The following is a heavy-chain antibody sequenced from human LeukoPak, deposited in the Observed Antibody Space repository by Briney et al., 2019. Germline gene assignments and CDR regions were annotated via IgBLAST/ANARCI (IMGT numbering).Heavy chain of an antibody. CDR1: GGSISSYY. Sequence: SETLSLTCTVSGGSISSYYWSWIRQPPGKGLEWIGSIYYSGSTNYNPSLKSRVTISVDTSKNQFSLKLSSVTAADTAVYYCAREVIASGDWFDPWGQGTLVTVSS. V-gene: IGHV4-59*01. D-gene: IGHD3-16*02. CDR3: AREVIASGDWFDP. J-gene: IGHJ5*02. CDR2: IYYSGST.